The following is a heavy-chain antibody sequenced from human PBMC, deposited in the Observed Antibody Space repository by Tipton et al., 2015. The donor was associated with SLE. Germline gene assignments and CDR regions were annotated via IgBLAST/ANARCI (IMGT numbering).Heavy chain of an antibody. Sequence: TLSLTCTVSGGSISSYYWSWIRQPPGKGLEWIGYIYYSGSTNYNPSLKSRVTISVDTSKNQFSLKLSSVTAADTAVHYCARITGGSGGLFDPWGHGTLVTVSS. D-gene: IGHD3-10*01. CDR2: IYYSGST. CDR1: GGSISSYY. CDR3: ARITGGSGGLFDP. J-gene: IGHJ5*02. V-gene: IGHV4-59*08.